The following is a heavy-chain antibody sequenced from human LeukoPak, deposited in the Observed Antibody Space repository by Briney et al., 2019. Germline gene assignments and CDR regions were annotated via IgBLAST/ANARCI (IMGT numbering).Heavy chain of an antibody. CDR1: GYYICSGYY. Sequence: SETLSLTCTLSGYYICSGYYWGWIRQPPGKGLEWIGSIDHSGSTYYNPSLKSRVTISVDTPKNQFSLKLSSVTAADTAVYYCARDPNLGYCSGGSCYSGWFDPWGQGTLVTVSS. D-gene: IGHD2-15*01. J-gene: IGHJ5*02. CDR2: IDHSGST. CDR3: ARDPNLGYCSGGSCYSGWFDP. V-gene: IGHV4-38-2*02.